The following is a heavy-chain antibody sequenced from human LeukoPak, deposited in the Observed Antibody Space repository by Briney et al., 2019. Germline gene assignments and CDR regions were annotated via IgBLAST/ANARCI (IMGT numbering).Heavy chain of an antibody. CDR3: ARAGGSSGWPLFDY. D-gene: IGHD6-19*01. Sequence: SETLSLTCTVSGGSISSYYWSWIRQPAGKGLEWIGRIYTSGSTNYNPSLKSRVTMSVDTSKNQFSLKLSSVTAADTAVHYCARAGGSSGWPLFDYWGQGTLVTVSS. V-gene: IGHV4-4*07. CDR2: IYTSGST. CDR1: GGSISSYY. J-gene: IGHJ4*02.